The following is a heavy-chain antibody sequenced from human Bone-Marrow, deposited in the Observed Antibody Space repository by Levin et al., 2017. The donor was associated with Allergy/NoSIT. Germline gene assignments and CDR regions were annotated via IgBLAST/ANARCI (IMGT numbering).Heavy chain of an antibody. D-gene: IGHD3-9*01. CDR1: GYSFTSYW. V-gene: IGHV5-10-1*01. J-gene: IGHJ6*03. CDR3: ARANYDALTGPPNYYYMDV. Sequence: GESLKISCKTSGYSFTSYWISWVRQMPGKGLEWMGWIDPADSYTKYSPSHQGHVTISADKSIKTAYLQWSSLKASDTAIYYCARANYDALTGPPNYYYMDVWGKGTTVTVSS. CDR2: IDPADSYT.